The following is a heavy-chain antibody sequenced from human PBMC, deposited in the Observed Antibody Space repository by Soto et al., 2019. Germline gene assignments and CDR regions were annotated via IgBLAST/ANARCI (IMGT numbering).Heavy chain of an antibody. V-gene: IGHV3-23*01. CDR3: AKTAQTDGKGPVDY. D-gene: IGHD2-15*01. J-gene: IGHJ4*02. CDR1: GHTYRSYA. Sequence: GLSLRLPCAACGHTYRSYALSWLRQSPGKGLEWVSAISGSGGSTYYADPVKGRFTISRDNSKNTLYLQMNSLRAEDTAVYYCAKTAQTDGKGPVDYWGQGTLVTVSA. CDR2: ISGSGGST.